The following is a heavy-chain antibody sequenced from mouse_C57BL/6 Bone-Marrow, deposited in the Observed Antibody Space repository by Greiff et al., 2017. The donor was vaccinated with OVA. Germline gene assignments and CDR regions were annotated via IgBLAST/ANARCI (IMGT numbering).Heavy chain of an antibody. CDR1: GYTFTSYG. V-gene: IGHV1-58*01. CDR2: IYIGNGYT. CDR3: ALTLWFAY. Sequence: VHVKQPGAELVRPGSSVKMSCKTSGYTFTSYGINWVKQRPGQGLEWIGYIYIGNGYTEYNEKFKGKATLTSDTASSTSYMQLSSLTCEDSAIYVCALTLWFAYWGQGTLVTVSA. J-gene: IGHJ3*01.